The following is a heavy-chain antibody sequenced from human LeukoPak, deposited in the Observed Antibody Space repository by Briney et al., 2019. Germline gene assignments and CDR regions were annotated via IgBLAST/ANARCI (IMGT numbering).Heavy chain of an antibody. Sequence: PGGSLRLSCAASGFTVSSNYMSWVREAPGKGLEWVSVIYSGGDTYYADSVKGRFTISRDNSKNTLYLQMNTLRAEDTAVYYCAIASGYSGYDPFDYWGQGTLVTVSS. CDR1: GFTVSSNY. CDR2: IYSGGDT. V-gene: IGHV3-53*01. D-gene: IGHD5-12*01. J-gene: IGHJ4*02. CDR3: AIASGYSGYDPFDY.